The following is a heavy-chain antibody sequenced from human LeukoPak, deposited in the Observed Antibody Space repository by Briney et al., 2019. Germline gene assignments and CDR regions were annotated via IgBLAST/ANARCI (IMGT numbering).Heavy chain of an antibody. CDR1: GGTFSSYA. CDR3: ARDGIGYYDYIWGSVNYMDV. CDR2: IIPILGIA. V-gene: IGHV1-69*04. J-gene: IGHJ6*03. Sequence: SVKVSCKASGGTFSSYAISWVRQAPGQGLEWMGRIIPILGIANYAQKFQGRVTITADKSTSTAYMELSSLRSEGTAVYYCARDGIGYYDYIWGSVNYMDVWGKGTTVTVSS. D-gene: IGHD3-16*01.